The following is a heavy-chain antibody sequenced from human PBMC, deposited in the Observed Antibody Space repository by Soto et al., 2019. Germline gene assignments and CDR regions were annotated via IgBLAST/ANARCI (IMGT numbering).Heavy chain of an antibody. V-gene: IGHV3-11*01. CDR2: ISSSGTFI. D-gene: IGHD3-16*01. J-gene: IGHJ5*02. CDR3: ATLGIYWFDP. CDR1: GFTFSDYY. Sequence: PGGSLRLSCAASGFTFSDYYMSWIRQAPGKGLEWISYISSSGTFIYYADSVKGRFTISRDDAKNSLYLQMNSLRVEDTAVYYCATLGIYWFDPWGQGTLVTSPQ.